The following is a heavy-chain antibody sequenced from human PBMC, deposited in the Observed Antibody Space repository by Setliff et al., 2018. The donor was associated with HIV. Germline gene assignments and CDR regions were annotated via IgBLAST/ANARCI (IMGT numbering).Heavy chain of an antibody. V-gene: IGHV4-38-2*01. CDR1: AYPISSGYY. D-gene: IGHD3-22*01. CDR3: ARQWRDQYNSGVSTEYFQH. J-gene: IGHJ1*01. Sequence: PSETLSLTCAVSAYPISSGYYWGWIRQPPGKGLEWIGSIYHSGSTYYNPSLMSRVTISVDTSKNQFSLKLRSVTAADTAVYYCARQWRDQYNSGVSTEYFQHWGLGTLVPVSS. CDR2: IYHSGST.